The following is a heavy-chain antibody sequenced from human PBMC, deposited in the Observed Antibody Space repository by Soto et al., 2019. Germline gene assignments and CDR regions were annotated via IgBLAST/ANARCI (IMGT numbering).Heavy chain of an antibody. J-gene: IGHJ6*02. V-gene: IGHV4-38-2*01. CDR1: GYSISSGYY. CDR2: IYHSGST. Sequence: LSLTCAVSGYSISSGYYWGWIRQPPGKGLEWIGSIYHSGSTYYNPSLKSRVTISVDTSKNQFSLKLSSVTAADTAVYYCARGGYSYGRYYYYYYGMDVWGQGTTVTVSS. D-gene: IGHD5-18*01. CDR3: ARGGYSYGRYYYYYYGMDV.